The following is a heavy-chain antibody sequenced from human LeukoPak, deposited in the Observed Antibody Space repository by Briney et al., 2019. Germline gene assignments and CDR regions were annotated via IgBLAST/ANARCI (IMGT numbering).Heavy chain of an antibody. D-gene: IGHD3-3*01. CDR1: GGSISSYY. CDR3: ARDAGGGITIFGVVITNWFDP. J-gene: IGHJ5*02. V-gene: IGHV4-4*07. Sequence: SETLSLTCTVSGGSISSYYWSWIRQPAGKGLEWIGSIYYSGSTYYNPSLKSRVTISVDTSKNQFSLKLSSVTAADTAVYYCARDAGGGITIFGVVITNWFDPWGQGTLVTVSS. CDR2: IYYSGST.